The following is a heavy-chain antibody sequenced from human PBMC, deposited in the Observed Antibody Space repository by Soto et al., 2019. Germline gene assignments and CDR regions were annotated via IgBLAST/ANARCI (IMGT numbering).Heavy chain of an antibody. Sequence: SETLSLTCTVSGGSISSSSYYWGWIRQPPGKGLEWIGNIYYSGSTYYNPSLKSRVTISVDRSKNQFSLKLSSVTAADTAVYYCAGGIAARPLGYWGQGTLVTVSS. V-gene: IGHV4-39*07. CDR1: GGSISSSSYY. CDR3: AGGIAARPLGY. J-gene: IGHJ4*02. D-gene: IGHD6-6*01. CDR2: IYYSGST.